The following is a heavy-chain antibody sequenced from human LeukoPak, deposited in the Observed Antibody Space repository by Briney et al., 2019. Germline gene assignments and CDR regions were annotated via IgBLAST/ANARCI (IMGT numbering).Heavy chain of an antibody. D-gene: IGHD2-21*01. CDR2: ISDHESGSNE. Sequence: HSGRSLRLSCAASGFTFSSYAFHWDRQAPGKGLEWVALISDHESGSNEYYAASVKGRFTISRGNSRKTLSLQMNTLRIEDTAVYYCARSRGYCGGEAQCDFTYWGQGTLVTVSS. CDR3: ARSRGYCGGEAQCDFTY. CDR1: GFTFSSYA. J-gene: IGHJ4*02. V-gene: IGHV3-30-3*01.